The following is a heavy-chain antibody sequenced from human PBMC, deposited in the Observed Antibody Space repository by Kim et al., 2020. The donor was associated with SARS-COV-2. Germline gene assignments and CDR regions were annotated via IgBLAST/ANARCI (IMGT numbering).Heavy chain of an antibody. CDR3: ARIDQRKDY. J-gene: IGHJ4*02. Sequence: GSTYYADSVKGRFTISRDNSKNTLYLKMNSLRAEDTAVYYCARIDQRKDYWGQGTLVTVSS. CDR2: GST. V-gene: IGHV3-53*01.